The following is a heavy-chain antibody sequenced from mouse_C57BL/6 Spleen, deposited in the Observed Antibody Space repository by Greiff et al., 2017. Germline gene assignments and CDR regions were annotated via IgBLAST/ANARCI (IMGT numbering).Heavy chain of an antibody. J-gene: IGHJ2*01. CDR3: TRDFDGYYLFDY. Sequence: EVKLMESGEGLVKPGGSLKLSCAASGFTFSSYAMSWVRQTPEKRLEWVAYISSGGDYIYYADTVKGRFTISRDNARNTLYLQMSSLKSEDTAMYYCTRDFDGYYLFDYWGQGTTLTVSS. CDR2: ISSGGDYI. CDR1: GFTFSSYA. V-gene: IGHV5-9-1*02. D-gene: IGHD2-3*01.